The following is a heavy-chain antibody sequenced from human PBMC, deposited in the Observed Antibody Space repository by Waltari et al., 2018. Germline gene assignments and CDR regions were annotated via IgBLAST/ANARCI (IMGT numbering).Heavy chain of an antibody. V-gene: IGHV3-23*01. D-gene: IGHD3-16*02. J-gene: IGHJ4*02. Sequence: EVQLLESAGGLVQPGEALRLSCAASGFSFMGFAMTGVRQAPGEGVEGVASISGSGATPFYADSVKGRFTIVRDNSRDTVYLQMNSLRVDDSAVYYCAKGSRGYTNYFFDSWGQGTLVSVSS. CDR3: AKGSRGYTNYFFDS. CDR2: ISGSGATP. CDR1: GFSFMGFA.